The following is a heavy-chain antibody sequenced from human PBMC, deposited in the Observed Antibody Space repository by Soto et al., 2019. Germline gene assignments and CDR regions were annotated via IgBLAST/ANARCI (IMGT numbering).Heavy chain of an antibody. CDR2: ISYDGSNK. CDR3: ATPTAKGRWLQLFTFDY. CDR1: GFTFSSYG. D-gene: IGHD5-12*01. J-gene: IGHJ4*02. V-gene: IGHV3-30*03. Sequence: SVGSLRLSCAASGFTFSSYGMHWVRQAPGKGLEWVAVISYDGSNKYYADSVKGRFTISRDNSKNTLYLQMNSLRAEDTAVYYCATPTAKGRWLQLFTFDYWGQGTLVTVSS.